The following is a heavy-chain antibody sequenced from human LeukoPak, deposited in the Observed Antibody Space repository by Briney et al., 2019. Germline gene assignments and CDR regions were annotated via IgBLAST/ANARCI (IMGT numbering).Heavy chain of an antibody. J-gene: IGHJ4*02. CDR1: GYSFTNYW. CDR2: IYPGDSDT. Sequence: GESLKISCKGSGYSFTNYWIGWVRQMPGKGLERMGIIYPGDSDTIYSPSFQGQVTISADKSISTAYLQWSSLKASDTAIYYCARRAEAAAGDYWGQGTLVTVSS. D-gene: IGHD6-13*01. V-gene: IGHV5-51*01. CDR3: ARRAEAAAGDY.